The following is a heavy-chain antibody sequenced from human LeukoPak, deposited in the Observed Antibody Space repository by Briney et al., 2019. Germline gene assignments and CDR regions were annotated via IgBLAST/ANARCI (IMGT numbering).Heavy chain of an antibody. V-gene: IGHV1-8*01. Sequence: ASVKVSCKASGYTFTSYDINWVRQATGQGLEWMGWMNPNSGNTGYAQKFQGRVTMTRDTSITTAYMELTSLRSDDTAVYYCARVKNTSPLYWGQGTLVTVSS. D-gene: IGHD2-2*01. J-gene: IGHJ4*02. CDR3: ARVKNTSPLY. CDR2: MNPNSGNT. CDR1: GYTFTSYD.